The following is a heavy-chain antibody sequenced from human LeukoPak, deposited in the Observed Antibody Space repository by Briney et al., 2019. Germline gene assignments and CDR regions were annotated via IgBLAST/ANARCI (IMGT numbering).Heavy chain of an antibody. J-gene: IGHJ4*02. CDR3: ARSSMFRGVTVDY. CDR2: IYHSGYT. V-gene: IGHV4-39*01. CDR1: GGSIDSSSYY. D-gene: IGHD3-10*01. Sequence: SETLSLTCTVSGGSIDSSSYYWGWIRQPPGEALEWIGSIYHSGYTYYNPSLKSRVTISVDTSKSQFSLKLSSVTAADTAVYYCARSSMFRGVTVDYWGQGTLVTVSS.